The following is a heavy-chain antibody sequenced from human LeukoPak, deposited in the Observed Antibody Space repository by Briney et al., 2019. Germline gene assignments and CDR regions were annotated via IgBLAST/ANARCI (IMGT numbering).Heavy chain of an antibody. D-gene: IGHD6-19*01. J-gene: IGHJ3*02. CDR2: IRYDGSNQ. CDR3: AKVSTSGLFSNALDM. Sequence: GGSLRLSCAASGFSFSSHGLHWVRQAPGKGLEWVAFIRYDGSNQYYADSVKGRFTISRDDSKNTLYLQMDSLRAEDTAVYYCAKVSTSGLFSNALDMWGQGTIVTVSS. CDR1: GFSFSSHG. V-gene: IGHV3-30*02.